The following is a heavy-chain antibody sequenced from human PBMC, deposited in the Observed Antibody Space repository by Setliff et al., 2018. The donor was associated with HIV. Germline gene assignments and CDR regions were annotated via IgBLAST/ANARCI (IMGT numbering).Heavy chain of an antibody. CDR1: GYSLTSYW. Sequence: PGESLKISCKGSGYSLTSYWIAWLRQMPGKGLECMGIIYPGDSDTRYSPSLQGQVTISADKSISTAYLQWSSLKASDTAMYYCARHGQYGSGSYYNRPFDYWGRGTLVTVSS. V-gene: IGHV5-51*01. D-gene: IGHD3-10*01. J-gene: IGHJ4*02. CDR3: ARHGQYGSGSYYNRPFDY. CDR2: IYPGDSDT.